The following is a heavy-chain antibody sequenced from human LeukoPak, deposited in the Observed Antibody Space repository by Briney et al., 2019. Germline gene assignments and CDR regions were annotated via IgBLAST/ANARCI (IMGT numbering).Heavy chain of an antibody. CDR3: ARGIVVVVAANDLIDY. V-gene: IGHV3-30*04. CDR2: ISYDGSNK. J-gene: IGHJ4*02. Sequence: GGSLRLSCAASGFTFSSYAMNWVRQAPGKGLEWVAVISYDGSNKYYADSVKGQFTISRDNSKNTMYLEMNRLRTEDTAVYYCARGIVVVVAANDLIDYWGQGTLVTVSS. CDR1: GFTFSSYA. D-gene: IGHD2-15*01.